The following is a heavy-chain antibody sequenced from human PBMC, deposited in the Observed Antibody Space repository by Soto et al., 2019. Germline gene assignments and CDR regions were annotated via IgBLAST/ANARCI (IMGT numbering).Heavy chain of an antibody. CDR3: ARGSSGDFDY. CDR2: IYYSGST. CDR1: GGSISSYY. D-gene: IGHD1-26*01. V-gene: IGHV4-59*01. Sequence: SETLSLTCTVSGGSISSYYWSWIRQPPGKGLEWIGYIYYSGSTNYNPSLKSRVTISVDTSKNQFSLKLSSVTAADTAVYYCARGSSGDFDYWGQGTLVTVSS. J-gene: IGHJ4*02.